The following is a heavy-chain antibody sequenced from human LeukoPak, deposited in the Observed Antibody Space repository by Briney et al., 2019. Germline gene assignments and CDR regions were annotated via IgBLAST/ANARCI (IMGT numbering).Heavy chain of an antibody. Sequence: GGSLRLSCAASGFTFSSYGMHWVRQAPGKGLERVAFIRYDGSNKYYADSVKGRFTISRDNSKNTLYLQMNSLRAEDTAVYYCAKVSQLMYYFDYWGQGTLVTVSS. J-gene: IGHJ4*02. D-gene: IGHD5-24*01. CDR2: IRYDGSNK. CDR3: AKVSQLMYYFDY. V-gene: IGHV3-30*02. CDR1: GFTFSSYG.